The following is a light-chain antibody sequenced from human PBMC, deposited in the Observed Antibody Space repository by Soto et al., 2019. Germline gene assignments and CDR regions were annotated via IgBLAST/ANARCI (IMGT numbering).Light chain of an antibody. CDR2: GAF. Sequence: EIVMTQSPVTLSVSPGPRVTLSCRASQSVSSNLAWYQQKPGQAPSLLIYGAFTRATGIPARFSGTGSGTEFTLTISSLQSEDFALYYCQQYNDWPLTFGQGTKVDIK. J-gene: IGKJ1*01. CDR3: QQYNDWPLT. V-gene: IGKV3-15*01. CDR1: QSVSSN.